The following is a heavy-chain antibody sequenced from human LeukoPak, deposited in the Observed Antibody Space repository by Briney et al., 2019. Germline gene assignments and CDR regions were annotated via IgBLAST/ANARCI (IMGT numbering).Heavy chain of an antibody. CDR3: ARGGYSGSYYRFS. D-gene: IGHD6-25*01. V-gene: IGHV3-74*01. J-gene: IGHJ4*02. CDR1: GFTFSDSW. Sequence: GGSLRLSCAASGFTFSDSWMHWVRQAPGKGPEWLSRTSKDGTDTVYTDSAKGRLTASRDNAKNTVYLELTNLRPDDTALYYCARGGYSGSYYRFSWGRGTLVTVAS. CDR2: TSKDGTDT.